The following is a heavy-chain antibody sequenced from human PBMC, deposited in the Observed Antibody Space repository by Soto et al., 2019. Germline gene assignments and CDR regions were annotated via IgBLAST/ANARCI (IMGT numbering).Heavy chain of an antibody. Sequence: SQTLSLTCAISGDSVSSNSAAWNWIRQSPSRGLEWLGRTYYRSKWYNDYAVSVKSRITINPDTSKNQFSLQLNSVTPEDTAVYYRARDFFPPYYDILARNWFDPWGQGNLVTVSS. J-gene: IGHJ5*02. D-gene: IGHD3-9*01. CDR1: GDSVSSNSAA. V-gene: IGHV6-1*01. CDR2: TYYRSKWYN. CDR3: ARDFFPPYYDILARNWFDP.